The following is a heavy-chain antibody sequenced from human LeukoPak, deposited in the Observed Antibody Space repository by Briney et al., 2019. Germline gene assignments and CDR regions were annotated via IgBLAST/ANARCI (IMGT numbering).Heavy chain of an antibody. Sequence: GRSLRLSCAASGFTFSSYGMHWVRQAPGKGLEWVAVISYDGSKKYYADSVKGRFTISRDNSKNTLYLQMNSLRAEDTAVYYCAKDQSSSWSLFQHWGQGTLVTVSS. J-gene: IGHJ1*01. CDR3: AKDQSSSWSLFQH. V-gene: IGHV3-30*18. D-gene: IGHD6-13*01. CDR1: GFTFSSYG. CDR2: ISYDGSKK.